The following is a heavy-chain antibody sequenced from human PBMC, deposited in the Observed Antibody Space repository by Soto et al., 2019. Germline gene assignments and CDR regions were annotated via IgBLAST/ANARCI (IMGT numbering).Heavy chain of an antibody. CDR2: IYYSGST. V-gene: IGHV4-59*01. D-gene: IGHD2-8*01. CDR1: GGSISSYY. Sequence: SETLSLTCTVSGGSISSYYWSWIRQPPGKGLEWIGYIYYSGSTNYNPSLKSRVTISVDTSKNQFSLKLSSVTAADTAVYYCATQGGYCTNGVCFTGWFDPWGQGTLATVSS. CDR3: ATQGGYCTNGVCFTGWFDP. J-gene: IGHJ5*02.